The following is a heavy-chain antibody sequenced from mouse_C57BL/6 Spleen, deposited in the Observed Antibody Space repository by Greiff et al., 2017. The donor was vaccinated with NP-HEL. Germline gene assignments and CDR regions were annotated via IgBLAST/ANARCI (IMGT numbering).Heavy chain of an antibody. J-gene: IGHJ2*01. CDR3: ARELGRRDSMDY. Sequence: VQLQQPDAELVKPGASVKLSCKVSGYTFTSYTMHWMKQRPGQGLEWIGYIYPSDGSTKYNEKFKGKATLTADKSSSTAYMQLNSLTSEDSAVDFCARELGRRDSMDYWGQGTTLTVSS. D-gene: IGHD4-1*01. V-gene: IGHV1-78*01. CDR2: IYPSDGST. CDR1: GYTFTSYT.